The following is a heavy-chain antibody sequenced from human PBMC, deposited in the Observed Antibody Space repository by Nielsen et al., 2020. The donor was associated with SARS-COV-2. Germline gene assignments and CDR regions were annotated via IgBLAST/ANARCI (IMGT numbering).Heavy chain of an antibody. CDR2: IIPIFGTA. D-gene: IGHD3-16*01. Sequence: SVKVSCKASGGTFSSYAISWVRQAPGQGLEWMGGIIPIFGTANYAQKFQGRVTMTRDTSTSTVYMELSSLRSEDTAVYYCARERLYGMDVWGQGTTVTVSS. CDR1: GGTFSSYA. J-gene: IGHJ6*02. CDR3: ARERLYGMDV. V-gene: IGHV1-69*05.